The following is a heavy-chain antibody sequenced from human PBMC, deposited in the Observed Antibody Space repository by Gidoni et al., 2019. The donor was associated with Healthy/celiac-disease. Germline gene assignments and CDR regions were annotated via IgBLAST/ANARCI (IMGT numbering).Heavy chain of an antibody. D-gene: IGHD4-17*01. CDR2: ISWDGVRT. V-gene: IGHV3-43*01. J-gene: IGHJ4*02. CDR1: GFTFDDYT. CDR3: AKSAYDYGDRFDY. Sequence: EVQLVESGGVVVQPGGSLRLACSASGFTFDDYTRHWVRPAPGKGLECVSFISWDGVRTYYADYVKGRFTISRDNSKNSLYLKMNSLRTEDTALYSCAKSAYDYGDRFDYWGQGTLVTVSA.